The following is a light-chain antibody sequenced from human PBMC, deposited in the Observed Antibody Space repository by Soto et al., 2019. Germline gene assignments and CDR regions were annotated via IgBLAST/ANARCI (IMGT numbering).Light chain of an antibody. CDR2: DAS. J-gene: IGKJ1*01. CDR1: QSISGT. CDR3: QQYDSYSRT. Sequence: DIQMTQSPSTLSASVGDRVTITCRASQSISGTLAWYQQKPGKAPKLLMYDASNLERGVPSRFSGSGSGTEFTLTISSLQPDDFATYYCQQYDSYSRTFGQGT. V-gene: IGKV1-5*01.